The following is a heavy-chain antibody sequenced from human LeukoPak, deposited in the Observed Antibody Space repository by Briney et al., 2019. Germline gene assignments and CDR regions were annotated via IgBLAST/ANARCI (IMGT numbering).Heavy chain of an antibody. V-gene: IGHV3-21*01. CDR1: EFSFSNYS. CDR3: AAGGGFLSVS. Sequence: GGSLRLSCAASEFSFSNYSMTWVRQAPGGGLEWVASISSSSPYKYYADSVKGRFTISRDNAKNSLYLEMNNLRAEDTAVYFCAAGGGFLSVSWGQGTLVTVSS. CDR2: ISSSSPYK. D-gene: IGHD2/OR15-2a*01. J-gene: IGHJ5*02.